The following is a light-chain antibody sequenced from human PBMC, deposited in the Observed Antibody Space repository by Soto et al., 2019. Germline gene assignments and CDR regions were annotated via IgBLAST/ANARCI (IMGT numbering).Light chain of an antibody. CDR1: QSVSSY. CDR2: DAS. CDR3: QQRSNWAPIT. J-gene: IGKJ3*01. V-gene: IGKV3-11*01. Sequence: EIVLTQSPATLSLSPGERATLSCRASQSVSSYLAWYQQKPGQAPRLLIYDASNRATGIPARFSGSGSGTDFTLTISSLEPEDFVVYYCQQRSNWAPITFGPGTKVDIK.